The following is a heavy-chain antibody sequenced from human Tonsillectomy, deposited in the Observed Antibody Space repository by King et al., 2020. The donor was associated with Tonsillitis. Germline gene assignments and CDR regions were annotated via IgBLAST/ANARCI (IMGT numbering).Heavy chain of an antibody. V-gene: IGHV1-18*04. CDR1: GYTFSSYG. Sequence: VQLVQSGAEVKKPGASVKVSCKASGYTFSSYGISWVRQAPGQGLEWMGWNSAYNGNTDYAQKLQGRVTMTTDTSTSTAYMELRSLRSDDTAVYYCARVAPRRFGELLEGHWGQGTLVTVSS. CDR3: ARVAPRRFGELLEGH. CDR2: NSAYNGNT. D-gene: IGHD3-10*01. J-gene: IGHJ4*02.